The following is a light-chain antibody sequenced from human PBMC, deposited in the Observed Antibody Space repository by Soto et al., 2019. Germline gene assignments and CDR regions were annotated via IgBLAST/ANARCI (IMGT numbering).Light chain of an antibody. J-gene: IGLJ3*02. CDR3: QCYDSSMSAL. CDR2: GNS. CDR1: SSNIGAGYD. V-gene: IGLV1-40*01. Sequence: QSVLTQPPSVSGAPGQRVTISCTGSSSNIGAGYDVHWYQQLPGTAPKLLIYGNSNRPSGVPDRFSGSKSGTSASLAITGLQDEDEADYYCQCYDSSMSALFGGGTKLTVL.